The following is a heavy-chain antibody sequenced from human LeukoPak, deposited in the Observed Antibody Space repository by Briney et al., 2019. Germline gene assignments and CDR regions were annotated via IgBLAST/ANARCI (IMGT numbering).Heavy chain of an antibody. D-gene: IGHD3-10*01. J-gene: IGHJ6*02. CDR1: GYTFTGYY. CDR2: INPNSGGT. Sequence: ASVKVSCKASGYTFTGYYMHWVRQAPGQGLEWMGRINPNSGGTNYAQKFQGRVTMTRDTSINTAYMELSRLRSDDTAVYYCARDRITMVRGSYYYYYGMDVWGQGTTVTVSS. CDR3: ARDRITMVRGSYYYYYGMDV. V-gene: IGHV1-2*06.